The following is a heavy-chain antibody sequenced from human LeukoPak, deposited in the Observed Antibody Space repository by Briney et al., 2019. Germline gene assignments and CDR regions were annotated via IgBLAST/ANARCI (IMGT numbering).Heavy chain of an antibody. V-gene: IGHV3-53*01. CDR2: IYSGGST. CDR1: GFTVSSNY. D-gene: IGHD3-10*01. Sequence: GSLRLSCAASGFTVSSNYMSWVRQAPGKGLEWVSVIYSGGSTYYADSVKGRFTISRDNSKNTLYLQMNSLRAEDTAVYCCARAARYGSGSYSSYWGQGTLVTVSS. CDR3: ARAARYGSGSYSSY. J-gene: IGHJ4*02.